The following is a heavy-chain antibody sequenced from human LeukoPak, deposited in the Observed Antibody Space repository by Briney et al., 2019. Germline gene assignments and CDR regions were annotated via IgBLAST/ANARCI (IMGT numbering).Heavy chain of an antibody. CDR1: GGSISSGGYS. CDR2: IYYSGST. V-gene: IGHV4-30-4*07. CDR3: ARGVLLWFGELYYFDY. J-gene: IGHJ4*02. D-gene: IGHD3-10*01. Sequence: PSETLSLTCAVSGGSISSGGYSWSWIRQPPGKGLEWIGYIYYSGSTYYNPSLKSRVTISVDTSKNQFSLKLSSVTAADTAVYYCARGVLLWFGELYYFDYWGQGTLVTVSS.